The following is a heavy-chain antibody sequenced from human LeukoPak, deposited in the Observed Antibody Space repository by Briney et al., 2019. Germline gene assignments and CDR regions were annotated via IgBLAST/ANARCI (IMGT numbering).Heavy chain of an antibody. V-gene: IGHV1-58*01. CDR2: IIVASGTT. CDR3: ARGAPEPLFDP. Sequence: WASVKVSCKASGFTFSTSAVQWVRQARGQRLEWIGWIIVASGTTNYAQSLQGRLTITRDMSTSTAYMELSSLRSEDTAVYYCARGAPEPLFDPWGQGTLVTVSS. J-gene: IGHJ5*02. CDR1: GFTFSTSA.